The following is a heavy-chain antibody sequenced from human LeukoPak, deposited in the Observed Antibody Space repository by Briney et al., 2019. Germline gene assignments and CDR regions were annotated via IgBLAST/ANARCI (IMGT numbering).Heavy chain of an antibody. V-gene: IGHV3-23*01. D-gene: IGHD2-15*01. Sequence: RLSXXXXGXTXXSXAMXWVRQAPGKGLEWVSAISGSGGSTYYADSVKGRFTISRDNSKNTLYLQMNSLRAEDTAVYYCAKDPVVAYSTDYWGQGTLVTVSS. CDR3: AKDPVVAYSTDY. CDR2: ISGSGGST. J-gene: IGHJ4*02. CDR1: GXTXXSXA.